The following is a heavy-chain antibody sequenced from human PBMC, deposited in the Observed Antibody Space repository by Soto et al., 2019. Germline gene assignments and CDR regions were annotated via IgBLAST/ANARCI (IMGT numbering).Heavy chain of an antibody. CDR2: IYSGGST. J-gene: IGHJ4*02. D-gene: IGHD6-13*01. Sequence: GGSLRLSCAASGFTVSSNYMSWVRQAPGKGLEWVSVIYSGGSTYYADSVKGRFTISRDNSKNTLYLQMNSLRAEDTAVYYCAREIAAAGTFYFAYWGQGTLVTVSS. CDR3: AREIAAAGTFYFAY. V-gene: IGHV3-53*01. CDR1: GFTVSSNY.